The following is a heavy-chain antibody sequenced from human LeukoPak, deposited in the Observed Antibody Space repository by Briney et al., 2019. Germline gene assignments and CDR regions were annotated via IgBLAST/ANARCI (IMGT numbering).Heavy chain of an antibody. CDR1: GGSFSGYY. CDR3: ASMVYDSSGYYPFDY. CDR2: INHSGST. Sequence: SETLSLTCAVYGGSFSGYYWSWIRQPPGKGLEWIGEINHSGSTNYNPSLKSRVTISVDTSKNQFSLKLSSVTAADTAVYYCASMVYDSSGYYPFDYWGQGTLVTVSS. V-gene: IGHV4-34*01. D-gene: IGHD3-22*01. J-gene: IGHJ4*02.